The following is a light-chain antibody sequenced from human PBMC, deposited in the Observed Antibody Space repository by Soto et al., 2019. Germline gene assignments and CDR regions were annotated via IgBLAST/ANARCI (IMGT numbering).Light chain of an antibody. CDR1: SSDIGAYNY. Sequence: QSVLTQPASASGSPGQSVAISCTGTSSDIGAYNYVSWYQHSPGKHPKLILYEVTNRPSAVPDRFSAAKSANTASLPVSGLQAEDEADYYCSSHGGANNFYLFGTGTKVTVL. V-gene: IGLV2-8*01. CDR2: EVT. CDR3: SSHGGANNFYL. J-gene: IGLJ1*01.